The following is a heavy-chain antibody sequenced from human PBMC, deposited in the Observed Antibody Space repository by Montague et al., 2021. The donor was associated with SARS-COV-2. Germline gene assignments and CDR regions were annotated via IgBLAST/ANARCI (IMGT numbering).Heavy chain of an antibody. CDR2: IYYSGTA. Sequence: SETLSLTCTVSGGSISSGGYYWSWIRQHPGKGLEWIGYIYYSGTANYNPSLKSRVTISVDTSKNQFSLKVRSVTAADTAVYYCARLVGGRETRFDPWGQGTLVTVSS. CDR3: ARLVGGRETRFDP. J-gene: IGHJ5*02. CDR1: GGSISSGGYY. D-gene: IGHD3-10*01. V-gene: IGHV4-61*08.